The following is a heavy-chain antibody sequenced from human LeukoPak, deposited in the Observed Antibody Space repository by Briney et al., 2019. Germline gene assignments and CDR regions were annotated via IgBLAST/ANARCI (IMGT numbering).Heavy chain of an antibody. D-gene: IGHD4-17*01. V-gene: IGHV4-39*07. CDR1: GGSISSSDY. J-gene: IGHJ4*02. Sequence: SETLSLTCIVSGGSISSSDYWGWIRQPPGKGLEWIGNIYYSGSTYYHPSLKSRVTISVDMSKDQFSLKLSSVTAADTAVYYCARASITVTTSFFDYWGQGSLVTVSS. CDR2: IYYSGST. CDR3: ARASITVTTSFFDY.